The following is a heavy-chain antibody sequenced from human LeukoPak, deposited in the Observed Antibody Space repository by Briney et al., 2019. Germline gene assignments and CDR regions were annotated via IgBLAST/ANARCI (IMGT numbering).Heavy chain of an antibody. CDR2: ISSSSSYI. J-gene: IGHJ3*02. V-gene: IGHV3-21*01. CDR1: GFTFSSYS. Sequence: KSGGSLILSCAASGFTFSSYSMNWVRQAPGKGLEWVSSISSSSSYIYYADSVKGRFTISRDNAKNSLYLQMNSLRAEDTAVYYCARALPSPLYSGSYADAFDIWGQGTMVTVSS. CDR3: ARALPSPLYSGSYADAFDI. D-gene: IGHD1-26*01.